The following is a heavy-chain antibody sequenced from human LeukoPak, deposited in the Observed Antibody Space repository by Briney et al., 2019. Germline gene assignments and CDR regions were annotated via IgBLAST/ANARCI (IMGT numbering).Heavy chain of an antibody. V-gene: IGHV1-8*02. CDR2: MNPNSGNT. D-gene: IGHD5-18*01. J-gene: IGHJ4*02. CDR1: AYTFTNFR. Sequence: ASVTVSCKTSAYTFTNFRIHWVRQAPGQGFEWMGWMNPNSGNTGYAQKFQGRVTMTRNTSISTAYMELSSLRSEDTAVYYCARGEDTAMVNWGQGTLVTVSS. CDR3: ARGEDTAMVN.